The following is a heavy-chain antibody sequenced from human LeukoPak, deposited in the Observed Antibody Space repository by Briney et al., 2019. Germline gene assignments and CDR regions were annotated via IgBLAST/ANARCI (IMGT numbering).Heavy chain of an antibody. J-gene: IGHJ6*03. CDR3: ASGIAAPSHYMDV. CDR1: GYTFISYG. Sequence: ASVKVSCKASGYTFISYGISWVRQAPGQGLEWMGWISAYNGNTNYAQKLQGRVTMTTDTSTSTAYMELRSPRSDDTAVYYCASGIAAPSHYMDVWGKGTTVTVSS. V-gene: IGHV1-18*01. CDR2: ISAYNGNT. D-gene: IGHD6-6*01.